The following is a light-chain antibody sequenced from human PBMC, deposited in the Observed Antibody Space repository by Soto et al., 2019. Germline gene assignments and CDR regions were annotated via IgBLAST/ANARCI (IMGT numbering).Light chain of an antibody. CDR3: QQHYGIPFT. V-gene: IGKV4-1*01. Sequence: DIVMTQSPDSLAVSLGERATINCKSSQSVLYSSNNKNYLAWYQQKPGQPPKLLIYWASTRESGVPDRFSGSGSGTDFTLTISSLQAEDVAVYYCQQHYGIPFTFGQGTKLEIK. CDR2: WAS. J-gene: IGKJ2*01. CDR1: QSVLYSSNNKNY.